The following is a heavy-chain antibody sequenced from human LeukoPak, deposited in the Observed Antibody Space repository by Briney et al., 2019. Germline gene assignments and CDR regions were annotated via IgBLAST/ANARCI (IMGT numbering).Heavy chain of an antibody. J-gene: IGHJ4*02. Sequence: PGDSVKVSCKASGYTFTGSGWYLSWLRQAPGQGLECVGWIHPNNGATLYAQKFQGRVAMTTDTSISTAYMELSRLRPDDTAMYYCARDGPAQMVDFDYWGQGTLVTVSS. V-gene: IGHV1-2*02. CDR2: IHPNNGAT. D-gene: IGHD3-10*01. CDR1: GYTFTGSGWY. CDR3: ARDGPAQMVDFDY.